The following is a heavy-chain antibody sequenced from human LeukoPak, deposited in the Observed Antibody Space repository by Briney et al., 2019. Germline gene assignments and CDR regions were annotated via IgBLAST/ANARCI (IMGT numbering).Heavy chain of an antibody. CDR3: ARGRSITIFDC. CDR2: IIPIFGTA. Sequence: SSVKVSCKSSVGTFSSYAISWVRQSPGQRLEWMGVIIPIFGTANYAQKFQGRVTITVDKATSTAYIGVSSLRSEDAAVYCCARGRSITIFDCWGQGTLVTVSS. V-gene: IGHV1-69*06. D-gene: IGHD3-3*01. CDR1: VGTFSSYA. J-gene: IGHJ4*02.